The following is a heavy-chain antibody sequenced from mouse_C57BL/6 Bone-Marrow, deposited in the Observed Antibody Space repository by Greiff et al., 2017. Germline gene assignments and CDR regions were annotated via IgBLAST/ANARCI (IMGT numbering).Heavy chain of an antibody. Sequence: QVQLQQSGAELVKPGASVKMSCKASGYTFTSYWITWVKQRPGQGLEWIGDIYPGSGSTNYNEKFKSKATLTVDTSSSTAYMQLSILTSEDSTVYYCASWGYYAMDYWGQGTSVTVSS. CDR3: ASWGYYAMDY. J-gene: IGHJ4*01. CDR2: IYPGSGST. CDR1: GYTFTSYW. V-gene: IGHV1-55*01.